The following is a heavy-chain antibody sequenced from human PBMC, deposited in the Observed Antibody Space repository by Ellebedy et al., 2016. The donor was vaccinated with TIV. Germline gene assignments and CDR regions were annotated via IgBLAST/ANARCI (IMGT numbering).Heavy chain of an antibody. CDR2: IYYSGST. D-gene: IGHD3-22*01. CDR1: GGSISRSSYY. Sequence: GSLRLSXTVSGGSISRSSYYWGWIRQPPGKGLEWIGSIYYSGSTYYNPSLKSRVTISVDTSKNQFSLKLSSVTAADTAVYYCARYMQRITMIVVVTPFDYWGQGTLVTVSS. V-gene: IGHV4-39*01. J-gene: IGHJ4*02. CDR3: ARYMQRITMIVVVTPFDY.